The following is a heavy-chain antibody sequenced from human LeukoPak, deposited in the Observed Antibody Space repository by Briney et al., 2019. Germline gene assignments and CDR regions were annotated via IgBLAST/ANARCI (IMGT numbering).Heavy chain of an antibody. V-gene: IGHV3-21*01. CDR3: ARDLDWHGMDV. J-gene: IGHJ6*02. D-gene: IGHD2-21*01. Sequence: GGSLRLSCAASGFTFSSYSMTWVRQAPGKGLEWVSSISSSSSYIYYADSVKGRFTISRDNAKNSLYLQMNSLRAEDTAVYYCARDLDWHGMDVWGQGTTVTVSS. CDR2: ISSSSSYI. CDR1: GFTFSSYS.